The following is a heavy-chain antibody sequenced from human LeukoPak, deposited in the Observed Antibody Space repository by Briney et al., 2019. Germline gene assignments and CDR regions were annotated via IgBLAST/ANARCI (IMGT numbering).Heavy chain of an antibody. CDR1: GGSIIISGYY. D-gene: IGHD3-10*01. CDR2: IYYSGST. CDR3: ARRNYGPGGTFVVVHAAFDI. V-gene: IGHV4-39*01. J-gene: IGHJ3*02. Sequence: SETLSLTCTVSGGSIIISGYYWGWIRQPPGKGLEWIGSIYYSGSTYYSPSLQSRVTISVDTSKNQFSLKLRSVTAADTAVYYCARRNYGPGGTFVVVHAAFDIWGQGTMVTVSS.